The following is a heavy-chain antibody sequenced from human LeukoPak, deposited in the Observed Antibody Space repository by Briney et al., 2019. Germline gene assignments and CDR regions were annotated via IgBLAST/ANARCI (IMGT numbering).Heavy chain of an antibody. J-gene: IGHJ4*02. Sequence: SETLSLTCAVSSYSISSGFYWGWVRQSPGKGLEWVGIIFHSGNSYYNPSLKSRLTMSVDTYKNQSSLKLTSVPAADTALYYCARVTYVDDMLYQYFDYWGQGILVTVSS. V-gene: IGHV4-38-2*01. CDR1: SYSISSGFY. CDR2: IFHSGNS. D-gene: IGHD4-17*01. CDR3: ARVTYVDDMLYQYFDY.